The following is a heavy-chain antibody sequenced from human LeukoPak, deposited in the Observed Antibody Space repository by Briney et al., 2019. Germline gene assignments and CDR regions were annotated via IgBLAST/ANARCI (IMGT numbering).Heavy chain of an antibody. J-gene: IGHJ5*02. V-gene: IGHV1-46*01. CDR3: ANELERREGLDP. CDR2: VNPGGGTT. CDR1: GYTFFNNY. Sequence: GASVKVSCKTSGYTFFNNYMHWVRQAPGQGLEWMGTVNPGGGTTTYAQKFQGRVTMTRNMSTSTVYMEVSSLRSEDTAVYYCANELERREGLDPWGQGTLVTVSS. D-gene: IGHD1-1*01.